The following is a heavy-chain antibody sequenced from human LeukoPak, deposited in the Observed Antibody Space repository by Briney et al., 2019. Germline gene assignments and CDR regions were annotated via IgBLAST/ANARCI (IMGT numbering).Heavy chain of an antibody. CDR3: ARVGGTYYDFWSGYSPLDY. J-gene: IGHJ4*02. Sequence: GSVKVSCKASGYTFTSYDINWVRQATGQGLEWMGWMNPNSGNTGYAQKFQGRVTMTRNTSISTAYMELSSLRSEDTAVYYCARVGGTYYDFWSGYSPLDYWGQGTLVTVSS. CDR2: MNPNSGNT. V-gene: IGHV1-8*01. D-gene: IGHD3-3*01. CDR1: GYTFTSYD.